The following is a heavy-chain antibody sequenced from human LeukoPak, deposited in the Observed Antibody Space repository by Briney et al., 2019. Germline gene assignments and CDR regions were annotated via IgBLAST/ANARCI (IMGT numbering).Heavy chain of an antibody. Sequence: GESLRLSCAASGFTFSSYWMSWVRQAPGKGLEWVANIKQDGSEKYYVDSVKGRFTISRDNAKNSLYLQMNSLRAEDTAVYYCARDQKQQLPTAGENWFDPWGQGTLVTVST. CDR2: IKQDGSEK. CDR1: GFTFSSYW. D-gene: IGHD6-13*01. J-gene: IGHJ5*02. V-gene: IGHV3-7*01. CDR3: ARDQKQQLPTAGENWFDP.